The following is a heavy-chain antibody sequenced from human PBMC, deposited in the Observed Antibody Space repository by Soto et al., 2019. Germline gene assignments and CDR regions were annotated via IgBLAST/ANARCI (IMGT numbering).Heavy chain of an antibody. CDR1: GFTFSSYG. D-gene: IGHD2-8*01. J-gene: IGHJ6*03. CDR3: EALLDASCYDMAV. V-gene: IGHV3-33*01. CDR2: IWYDGSNQ. Sequence: QVQLVESGGGVVQPGRSLRLSCAASGFTFSSYGMHWVRQAPGKGLEWVAVIWYDGSNQDYADSVKGRVTISRDNSKNTRYLQLNSLSAEDTAVYYFEALLDASCYDMAVWGKGTPVTVSS.